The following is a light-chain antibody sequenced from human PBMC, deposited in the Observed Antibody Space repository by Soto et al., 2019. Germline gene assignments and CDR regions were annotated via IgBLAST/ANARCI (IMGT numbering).Light chain of an antibody. J-gene: IGKJ1*01. CDR1: QSCRNS. CDR3: LCYITYPWT. CDR2: DAS. V-gene: IGKV1-5*01. Sequence: DIQMTQSPSTLSASVLDRVTITCRASQSCRNSLAWYQQKAGKAPTLLIYDASTLQSGVPSRFSGSGSGTEFSLTISSLQPEDFATYYCLCYITYPWTFGQGTKVDIK.